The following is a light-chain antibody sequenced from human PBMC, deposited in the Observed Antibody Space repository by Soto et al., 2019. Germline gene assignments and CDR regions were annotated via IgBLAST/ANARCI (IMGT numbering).Light chain of an antibody. Sequence: QSVLTQPPSVSGAPGQRVTISCTGSSSNIGAGYDVHWYQHLPGAAPKLLIFVNSNRPSGVPDRFSGSKSGTSASLAITSLQAEDEADYYCQSYDDSLTGYVFGTGTKLTVL. CDR3: QSYDDSLTGYV. CDR1: SSNIGAGYD. V-gene: IGLV1-40*01. CDR2: VNS. J-gene: IGLJ1*01.